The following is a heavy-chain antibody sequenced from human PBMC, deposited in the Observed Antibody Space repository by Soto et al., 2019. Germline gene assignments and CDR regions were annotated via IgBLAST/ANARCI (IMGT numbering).Heavy chain of an antibody. CDR3: ARGPPDSSGWYEFDY. Sequence: ASVKVSCKASGYTFTSYAMHWVRQAPGQRLEWMGWINAGNGNTKYSQKFQGRVTTTRDTSASTAYMELSSLRSEDTAVYYCARGPPDSSGWYEFDYWGQGTLVTVSS. D-gene: IGHD6-19*01. V-gene: IGHV1-3*01. CDR1: GYTFTSYA. CDR2: INAGNGNT. J-gene: IGHJ4*02.